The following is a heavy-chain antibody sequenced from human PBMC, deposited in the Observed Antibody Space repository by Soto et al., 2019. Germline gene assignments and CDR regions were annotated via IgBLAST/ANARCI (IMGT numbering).Heavy chain of an antibody. J-gene: IGHJ6*02. D-gene: IGHD3-22*01. CDR3: ATAGRHYYDSSDYCPSCGMGV. Sequence: GESLKISCKGSGHSFTTYWIGWVRQMTGKGLEWMGIIYPGDSDTRYSPSFQGQVTISADKSISTAYLQWSSLKDSDTAMYYCATAGRHYYDSSDYCPSCGMGVWGQGTTVTVSS. CDR1: GHSFTTYW. V-gene: IGHV5-51*01. CDR2: IYPGDSDT.